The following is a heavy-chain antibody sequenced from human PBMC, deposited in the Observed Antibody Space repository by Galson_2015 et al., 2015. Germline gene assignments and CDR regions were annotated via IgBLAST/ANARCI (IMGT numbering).Heavy chain of an antibody. J-gene: IGHJ6*02. CDR1: GDSVSSNSAA. Sequence: WAISGDSVSSNSAAWTWIRQSRSRGLEWLGRTYYRSKWYNDYAVSAKSRITINPDTSKNQFSLLLNSATPEDTALYYCAREFYGMDVWGQGTTVTVSS. CDR2: TYYRSKWYN. CDR3: AREFYGMDV. V-gene: IGHV6-1*01.